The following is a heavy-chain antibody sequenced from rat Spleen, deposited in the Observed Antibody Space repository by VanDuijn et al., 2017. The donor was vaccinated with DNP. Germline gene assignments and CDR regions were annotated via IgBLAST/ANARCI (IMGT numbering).Heavy chain of an antibody. CDR2: MWYDGDT. J-gene: IGHJ3*01. CDR3: TSDSLNSSSFVY. D-gene: IGHD1-2*01. Sequence: QVQLKESGPGLVQPSETLSLTCTVSGFSLTTFRVSWVRQPSGKGPEWMGKMWYDGDTAYNSALKSRLSIRRDTSKSQVFLKMNSLQTDDTGTYYCTSDSLNSSSFVYWGQGSLVTVSS. V-gene: IGHV2-63*01. CDR1: GFSLTTFR.